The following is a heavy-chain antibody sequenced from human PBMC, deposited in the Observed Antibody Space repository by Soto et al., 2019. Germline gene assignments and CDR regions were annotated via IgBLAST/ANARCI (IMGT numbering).Heavy chain of an antibody. CDR3: ARDSLSPYYYDSSGYGVFDY. J-gene: IGHJ4*02. CDR1: GYTFPSYG. V-gene: IGHV1-18*04. CDR2: ISAYNGNT. D-gene: IGHD3-22*01. Sequence: GASVKVSCKASGYTFPSYGISWVRPAPGQGLEWMGWISAYNGNTNYAQKLQGRVTMTTDTSTSTAYMELRSLRSDDTAVYYCARDSLSPYYYDSSGYGVFDYWGQGTLVTVSS.